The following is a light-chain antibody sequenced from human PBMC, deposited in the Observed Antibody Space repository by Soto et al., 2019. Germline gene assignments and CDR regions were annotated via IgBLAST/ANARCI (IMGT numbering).Light chain of an antibody. Sequence: EIVLTPSPGTLSLSPVERATLSCRASQSVNSNYLAWYQQKPGQAPRLLIYGASSRATGIPDRFSGSGSGTDFTLTISRLEPEDFAVYYCQQYGSSSTWTFGQGTKVDIK. J-gene: IGKJ1*01. CDR1: QSVNSNY. CDR2: GAS. V-gene: IGKV3-20*01. CDR3: QQYGSSSTWT.